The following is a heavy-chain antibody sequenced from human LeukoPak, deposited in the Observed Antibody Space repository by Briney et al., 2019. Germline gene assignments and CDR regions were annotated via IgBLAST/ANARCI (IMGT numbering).Heavy chain of an antibody. CDR2: IRYDGSNK. Sequence: PGGSLRLSCAASGFTFSSYGMHWVRQAPGKGLEWVAFIRYDGSNKYYADSMKGRFTISRDNSKNTLYLQMNSLRAEDTAVYYCAKDLFLRYCSSTSCYNWFDPWGQGTLVTVSS. V-gene: IGHV3-30*02. D-gene: IGHD2-2*01. CDR1: GFTFSSYG. J-gene: IGHJ5*02. CDR3: AKDLFLRYCSSTSCYNWFDP.